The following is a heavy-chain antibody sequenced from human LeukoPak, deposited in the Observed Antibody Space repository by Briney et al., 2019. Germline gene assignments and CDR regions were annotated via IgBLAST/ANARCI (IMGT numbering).Heavy chain of an antibody. J-gene: IGHJ4*02. D-gene: IGHD6-19*01. CDR1: GYTFTGYY. CDR3: ARGKKQWLYDPSVRGGKSYYFDY. V-gene: IGHV1-2*02. Sequence: ASVTVSCKASGYTFTGYYMHWVRQAPGQGLEWMGWINPNSGGTNYAQKFQGRVTMTRDTSISTAYMELSRLRSDDTAVYYCARGKKQWLYDPSVRGGKSYYFDYWGQGTLVTVSS. CDR2: INPNSGGT.